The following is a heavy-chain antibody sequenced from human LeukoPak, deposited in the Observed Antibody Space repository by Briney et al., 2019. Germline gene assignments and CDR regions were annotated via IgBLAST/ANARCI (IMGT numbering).Heavy chain of an antibody. V-gene: IGHV3-74*01. D-gene: IGHD6-19*01. Sequence: PGGSLRLSCATTGFIFGNYRMHWVRQAPGKGMVWVSRIKPDGSYTSYADFVKGRFTTSRDNAKNTLYLQLSSLRAEDTAVYYCARDYSSVPEYWGQGTLVTVSS. J-gene: IGHJ4*02. CDR3: ARDYSSVPEY. CDR2: IKPDGSYT. CDR1: GFIFGNYR.